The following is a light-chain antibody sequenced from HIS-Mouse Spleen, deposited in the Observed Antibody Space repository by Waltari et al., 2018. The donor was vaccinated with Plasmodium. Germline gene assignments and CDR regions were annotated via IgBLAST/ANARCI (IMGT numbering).Light chain of an antibody. CDR2: GAS. J-gene: IGKJ3*01. Sequence: EIVMTQSPATLSVSPGERATLSCRASQSVSSNLAWYQQKPGQAPRLLIYGASTRATGIPARCSGSGSVTEFTLTISSLQSEDFAVYYCQQYNNWSFTFGPGTEVDIK. V-gene: IGKV3-15*01. CDR1: QSVSSN. CDR3: QQYNNWSFT.